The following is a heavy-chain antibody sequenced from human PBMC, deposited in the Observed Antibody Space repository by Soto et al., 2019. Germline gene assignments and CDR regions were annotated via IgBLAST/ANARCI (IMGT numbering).Heavy chain of an antibody. CDR1: GFTFSSYG. CDR2: ISYDGSNK. J-gene: IGHJ6*02. Sequence: GGSLRLSCAASGFTFSSYGMHWVRQAPGRGLEWVAVISYDGSNKYYADSVKGRFTISRDNSKNTLYLQMNSLRAEDTAVYYCAKDPTLYCSSTSCPNGMDVWGQGTTGTVSS. V-gene: IGHV3-30*18. D-gene: IGHD2-2*01. CDR3: AKDPTLYCSSTSCPNGMDV.